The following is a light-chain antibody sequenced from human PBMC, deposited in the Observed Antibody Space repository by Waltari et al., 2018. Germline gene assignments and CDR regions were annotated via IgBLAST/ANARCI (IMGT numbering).Light chain of an antibody. V-gene: IGLV2-14*03. CDR1: SRDVGGYHY. CDR3: SSYTSSYIYV. Sequence: QSALTQPASVSGSPGQSIPISCTGTSRDVGGYHYVSWYQQHPGQAPKLLSYDVSNRPSGVSNRFSGSKSGNTASLTISGLQAEDEADYYCSSYTSSYIYVFGTGTKVTVL. CDR2: DVS. J-gene: IGLJ1*01.